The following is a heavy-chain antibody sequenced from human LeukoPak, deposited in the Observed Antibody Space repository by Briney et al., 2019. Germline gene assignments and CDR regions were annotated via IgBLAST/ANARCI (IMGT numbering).Heavy chain of an antibody. D-gene: IGHD5-24*01. CDR3: ARDPDRYGDYYNMDV. V-gene: IGHV3-11*01. J-gene: IGHJ6*03. CDR1: GFTFSDYY. CDR2: ISSSGGTI. Sequence: PGGSLRLSCAASGFTFSDYYMSWIRQAPGKGLEWVSYISSSGGTIYYADSVKGRFTISRDNAKNSLYLQMNSLRAEDTAVYYCARDPDRYGDYYNMDVWGKGTTVTISS.